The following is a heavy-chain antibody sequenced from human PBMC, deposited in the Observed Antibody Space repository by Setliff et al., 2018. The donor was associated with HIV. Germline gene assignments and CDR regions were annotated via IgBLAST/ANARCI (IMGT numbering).Heavy chain of an antibody. Sequence: SETLSLTCSLSGDFINNHYWSWIRRPPGKGLEWIGHIYYSGDTNYSPSLKSRVTISMDTSKNQFSLKLTSVTAADTAVYYCARAAWDYYDTTLLGGSFDPWGQGTLVTVSS. J-gene: IGHJ5*02. CDR1: GDFINNHY. V-gene: IGHV4-59*11. D-gene: IGHD3-22*01. CDR3: ARAAWDYYDTTLLGGSFDP. CDR2: IYYSGDT.